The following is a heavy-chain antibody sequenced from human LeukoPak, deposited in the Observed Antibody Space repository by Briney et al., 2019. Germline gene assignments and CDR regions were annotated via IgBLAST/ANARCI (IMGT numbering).Heavy chain of an antibody. J-gene: IGHJ4*02. V-gene: IGHV4-59*12. CDR2: IYHSGST. CDR1: GGSISSYY. D-gene: IGHD3-22*01. Sequence: PSEALSLTCTVPGGSISSYYWSWIRQPPGKGLEWIGYIYHSGSTYYNPSLKSRVTISVDRSKNQFSLKLSSVTAADTAVYYCARGDSGYYFDYWGQGTLVTVSS. CDR3: ARGDSGYYFDY.